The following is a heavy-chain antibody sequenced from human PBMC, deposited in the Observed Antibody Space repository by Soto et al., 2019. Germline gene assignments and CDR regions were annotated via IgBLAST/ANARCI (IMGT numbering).Heavy chain of an antibody. CDR2: ISAYTGNT. CDR1: GYTFTSYG. V-gene: IGHV1-18*04. D-gene: IGHD6-19*01. Sequence: QVQLVQSGAEVKKPGASVKVSCKASGYTFTSYGISWVRQAPGQGLEWMGWISAYTGNTNYAQKLQGRVTMTTDTSTSTAYMEVRSRRSDDTALYYCARDRWSSGWYGAFDSLGQGTLVTGSS. CDR3: ARDRWSSGWYGAFDS. J-gene: IGHJ4*02.